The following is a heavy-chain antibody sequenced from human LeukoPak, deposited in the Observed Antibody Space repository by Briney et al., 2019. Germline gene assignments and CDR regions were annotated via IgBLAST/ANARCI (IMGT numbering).Heavy chain of an antibody. D-gene: IGHD1-1*01. CDR2: ISAYNGNT. CDR3: ASSPTTTYDAFDI. Sequence: ASVKVSCKASGYTFTSYGISWVRQAPGQGLEWMGWISAYNGNTNYAQKLQGRVAMTTDTSTSTAYMELRSLRSDDTAVYYCASSPTTTYDAFDIWGQGTMVTVSS. CDR1: GYTFTSYG. J-gene: IGHJ3*02. V-gene: IGHV1-18*01.